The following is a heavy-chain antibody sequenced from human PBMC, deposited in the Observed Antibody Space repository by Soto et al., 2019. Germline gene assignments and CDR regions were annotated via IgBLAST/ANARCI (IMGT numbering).Heavy chain of an antibody. J-gene: IGHJ4*02. Sequence: KPSETLSLTCTVSGGSINTFYWSWVRQPAGKGLEWIVRIFSSGSTSFNPSLESRVAMSVDTSKNHFPLNLSSVTAADMAVYYCAREGSYSAYNFAHGIQLWSFDFWGQGALVTVSS. CDR3: AREGSYSAYNFAHGIQLWSFDF. D-gene: IGHD5-12*01. CDR2: IFSSGST. CDR1: GGSINTFY. V-gene: IGHV4-4*07.